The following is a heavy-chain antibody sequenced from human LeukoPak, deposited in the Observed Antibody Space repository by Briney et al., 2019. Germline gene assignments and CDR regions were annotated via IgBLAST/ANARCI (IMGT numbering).Heavy chain of an antibody. CDR1: GFNFRAYW. V-gene: IGHV3-30*02. D-gene: IGHD3-10*01. CDR3: AKDRGRYYYGSGSHAAPY. Sequence: GGSLRLSCTPSGFNFRAYWMGWVRQAPGKGLEWVAFIRYDGSNKYYADSVKGRFTISRDNSKNTLYLQMNSLRAEDTAVYYCAKDRGRYYYGSGSHAAPYWGQGTLVTVSS. CDR2: IRYDGSNK. J-gene: IGHJ4*02.